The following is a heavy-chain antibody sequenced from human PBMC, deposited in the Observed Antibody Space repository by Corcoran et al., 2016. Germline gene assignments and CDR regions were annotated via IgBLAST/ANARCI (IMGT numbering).Heavy chain of an antibody. D-gene: IGHD5-18*01. J-gene: IGHJ6*02. Sequence: QVQLVQSGAEVKKPGASVKVSCKASGYTFTGYYMHWVRQAPGQGLEWMGWINPNSGGTNYAQKFQGRVTMTRDTSISTAYMELSRLRSDDTAVYYGAREMVGAAIVTYYYGMDVWGQGTTVTVSS. V-gene: IGHV1-2*02. CDR1: GYTFTGYY. CDR3: AREMVGAAIVTYYYGMDV. CDR2: INPNSGGT.